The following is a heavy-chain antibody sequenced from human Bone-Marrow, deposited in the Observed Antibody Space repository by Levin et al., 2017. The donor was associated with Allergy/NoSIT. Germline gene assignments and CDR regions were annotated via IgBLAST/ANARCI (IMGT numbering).Heavy chain of an antibody. V-gene: IGHV3-21*01. CDR1: GFTFSSYS. Sequence: GESLKISCAASGFTFSSYSMNWVRQAPGKGLEWVSSISSSSSYIYYADSVKGRFTISRDNAKNSLYLQMNSLRAEDTAVYYCARSFGYGDYYYYYMDGWGKGTTVTVSS. J-gene: IGHJ6*03. CDR3: ARSFGYGDYYYYYMDG. D-gene: IGHD3-3*01. CDR2: ISSSSSYI.